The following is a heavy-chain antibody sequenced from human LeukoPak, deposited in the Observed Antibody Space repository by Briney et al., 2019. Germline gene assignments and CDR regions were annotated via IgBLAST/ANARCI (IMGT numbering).Heavy chain of an antibody. Sequence: GGSLRLSCAASGFRFSTYGMHWVRRAPGKGLEWVAFIQNDGSNQFYVDSVKGRFTISRDNSKNTIYLQMSSLRPEDSAIYYCAKGLVVFVEFFEYWGQGALVTVSS. CDR1: GFRFSTYG. D-gene: IGHD2-2*01. J-gene: IGHJ4*02. V-gene: IGHV3-30*02. CDR2: IQNDGSNQ. CDR3: AKGLVVFVEFFEY.